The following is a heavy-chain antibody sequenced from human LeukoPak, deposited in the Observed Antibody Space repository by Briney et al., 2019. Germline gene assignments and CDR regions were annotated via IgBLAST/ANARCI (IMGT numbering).Heavy chain of an antibody. CDR3: ARGGFGSGSYYRAPLGYFDY. V-gene: IGHV4-34*01. D-gene: IGHD1-26*01. J-gene: IGHJ4*02. Sequence: SETLSLTRAVYGGSFSGYYWSWIRQPPGKGLEWIGEINHSGSTNYNPSLKSRVTISVDTSKNQFSLKLSSVTAADTAVYYCARGGFGSGSYYRAPLGYFDYWGQGTLVTVSS. CDR1: GGSFSGYY. CDR2: INHSGST.